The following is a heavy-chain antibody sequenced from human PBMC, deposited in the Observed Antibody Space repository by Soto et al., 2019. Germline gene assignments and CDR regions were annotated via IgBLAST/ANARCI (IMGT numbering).Heavy chain of an antibody. CDR2: IYYSGST. J-gene: IGHJ5*02. Sequence: SETLSLTCTVSGGSISSSSYYWGWIRQPPGKGPEWIGNIYYSGSTYYNPSLKSRVTISVDRSKNQFSLKLTSVTAADTAVYYCARVPSPWGQGTLVTVSS. CDR3: ARVPSP. CDR1: GGSISSSSYY. V-gene: IGHV4-39*07.